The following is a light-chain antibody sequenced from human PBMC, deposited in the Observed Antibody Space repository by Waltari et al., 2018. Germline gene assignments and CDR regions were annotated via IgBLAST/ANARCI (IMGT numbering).Light chain of an antibody. J-gene: IGLJ1*01. V-gene: IGLV2-14*03. CDR3: SSYTSSSLYV. Sequence: QSALTPPASVSGSPGQSITIPCTGTSRDVGGYNYVSWYQQYPGKAPKLVIYDVSNWPSGASNRFSGSKSGNTASLIISGLQAEDEADYYCSSYTSSSLYVFGTGTKVTVL. CDR1: SRDVGGYNY. CDR2: DVS.